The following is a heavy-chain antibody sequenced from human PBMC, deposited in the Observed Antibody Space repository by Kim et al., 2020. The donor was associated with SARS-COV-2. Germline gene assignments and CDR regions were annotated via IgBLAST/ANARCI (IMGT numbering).Heavy chain of an antibody. J-gene: IGHJ6*02. CDR3: AREASSGYYYGYYYYYGMDV. D-gene: IGHD3-22*01. Sequence: SETLSLTCTVSGGSVSSGSYYWSWIRQPPGKGLEWIGYIYYSGSTNYNPSLKSRVTISVDTSKNQFSLKLSSVTAADTAVYYCAREASSGYYYGYYYYYGMDVWGQGTTVTVSS. V-gene: IGHV4-61*01. CDR2: IYYSGST. CDR1: GGSVSSGSYY.